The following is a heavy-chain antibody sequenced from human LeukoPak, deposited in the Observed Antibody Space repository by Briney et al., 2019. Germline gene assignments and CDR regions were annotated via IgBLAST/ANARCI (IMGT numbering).Heavy chain of an antibody. CDR1: GFTFSSYS. CDR2: ISSSSSYI. J-gene: IGHJ6*03. D-gene: IGHD2-21*01. V-gene: IGHV3-21*01. CDR3: ARVPAYCGGDCSYYMDV. Sequence: GGSLRLSCAVSGFTFSSYSMNWVRQAPGKGLEWVSSISSSSSYIYYADSVKGRFTISRDNAKNSLYLQMNSLRAEDTAVYYCARVPAYCGGDCSYYMDVWGKGTTVTVSS.